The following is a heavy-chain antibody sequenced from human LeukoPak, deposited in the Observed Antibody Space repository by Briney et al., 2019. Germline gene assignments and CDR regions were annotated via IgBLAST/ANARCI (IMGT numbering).Heavy chain of an antibody. J-gene: IGHJ4*02. Sequence: GGPLGPSFEASGFTADSNYRSGVAKPPGKGREGASTIYTGGNTYYAASVKGRFTISRDFSKNTVFLHMNSLRAEDTAMYYCARGDDSGYYDYFDYWGQGALVTVSS. CDR1: GFTADSNY. CDR2: IYTGGNT. D-gene: IGHD3-22*01. V-gene: IGHV3-53*01. CDR3: ARGDDSGYYDYFDY.